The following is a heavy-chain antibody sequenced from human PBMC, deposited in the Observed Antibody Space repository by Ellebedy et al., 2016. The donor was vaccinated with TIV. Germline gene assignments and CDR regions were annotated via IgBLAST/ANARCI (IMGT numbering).Heavy chain of an antibody. CDR2: IKQDGSEK. Sequence: GGSLRLSXAASGFTFRNYWMNWVRQAPGKGLEWVANIKQDGSEKKYADSVKGRFTISRDNAKNSLYLQMNSLRAEDTALYYCAKDRDDSSGYFSQFDYWGQGTLVTVSS. J-gene: IGHJ4*02. V-gene: IGHV3-7*03. CDR1: GFTFRNYW. D-gene: IGHD3-22*01. CDR3: AKDRDDSSGYFSQFDY.